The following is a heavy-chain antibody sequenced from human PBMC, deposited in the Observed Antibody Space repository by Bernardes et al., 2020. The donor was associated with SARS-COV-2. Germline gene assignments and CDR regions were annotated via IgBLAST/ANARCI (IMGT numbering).Heavy chain of an antibody. J-gene: IGHJ4*02. Sequence: GGSLRLSCAASGFTFNNFAMSWFRQVRGRGLEWVSGINAVGGTYNAATAKGRFTTSTDSSTQMLFLQMNSLRAEDTAIDYCAKDYMEGGAIHHFDYWGQGTLVTVSS. CDR2: INAVGGT. CDR3: AKDYMEGGAIHHFDY. CDR1: GFTFNNFA. V-gene: IGHV3-23*01. D-gene: IGHD3-10*01.